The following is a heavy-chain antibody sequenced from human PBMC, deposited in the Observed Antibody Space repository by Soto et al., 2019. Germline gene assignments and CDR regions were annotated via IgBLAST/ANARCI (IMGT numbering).Heavy chain of an antibody. V-gene: IGHV1-8*01. CDR3: ARGFYSGSSLYYYYYGMDV. CDR1: GYTFTSYD. Sequence: SVKVSCTASGYTFTSYDINWARQATGQGLEWMGWMNPNSGNTGYAQKFQGRVTMTRNTSISTAYMELSSLRSEDTAVYYCARGFYSGSSLYYYYYGMDVWGQGTTVTVSS. D-gene: IGHD1-26*01. J-gene: IGHJ6*02. CDR2: MNPNSGNT.